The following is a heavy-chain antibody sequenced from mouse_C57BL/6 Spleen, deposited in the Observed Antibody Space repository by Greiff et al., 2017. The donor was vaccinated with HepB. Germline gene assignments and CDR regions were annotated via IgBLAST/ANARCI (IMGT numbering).Heavy chain of an antibody. CDR2: ISYDGSN. D-gene: IGHD1-2*01. CDR3: AREGPITTAFAY. J-gene: IGHJ3*01. CDR1: GYSITSGYY. Sequence: DVKLQESGPGLVKPSQSLSLTCSVTGYSITSGYYWNWIRQFPGNKLEWMGYISYDGSNNYNPSLKNRISITRDTSKNQFFLKLNSVTTEDTATYYCAREGPITTAFAYWGQGTLVTVSA. V-gene: IGHV3-6*01.